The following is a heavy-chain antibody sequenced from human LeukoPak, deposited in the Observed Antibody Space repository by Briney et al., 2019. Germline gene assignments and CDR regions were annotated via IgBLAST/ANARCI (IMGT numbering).Heavy chain of an antibody. V-gene: IGHV4-38-2*01. CDR3: ASPNCSGGSCYSEAFGI. CDR2: IYHSGST. D-gene: IGHD2-15*01. J-gene: IGHJ3*02. CDR1: GYSISSGYY. Sequence: SETLSLTCAVSGYSISSGYYWGWIRQPPGKGLEWIGSIYHSGSTYYNPSLKSRVTISVDTSKNQFSLKLSSVTAADTAVYYCASPNCSGGSCYSEAFGIWGQGTMVTVSS.